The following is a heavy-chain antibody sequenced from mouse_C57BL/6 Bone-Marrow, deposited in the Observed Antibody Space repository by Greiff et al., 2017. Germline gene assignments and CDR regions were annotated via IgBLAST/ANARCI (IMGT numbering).Heavy chain of an antibody. CDR1: GYTFTSYW. Sequence: QVQLQQPGAELVKPGASVKMSCKASGYTFTSYWITWVKQRPGQGLEWIGDIYPGSGSTNYNEKFKSKATLTLATSSSTAYMQLSSLTSEDSAVYYCARYQAWFAYWGQGTLVTVSA. CDR3: ARYQAWFAY. V-gene: IGHV1-55*01. CDR2: IYPGSGST. J-gene: IGHJ3*01.